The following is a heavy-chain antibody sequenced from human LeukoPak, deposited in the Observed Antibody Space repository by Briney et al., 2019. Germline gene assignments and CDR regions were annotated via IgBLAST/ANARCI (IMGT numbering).Heavy chain of an antibody. CDR3: TKLKGWYGEGYCDH. CDR2: IYTGGTT. J-gene: IGHJ4*01. V-gene: IGHV3-53*01. Sequence: HPGGPLRLSCAASGFTVSTNYMSWVRQPAGKGLEWLSVIYTGGTTFYADSVKGRFTISRDNSKNTLYLQMNSLRADDTAVYYCTKLKGWYGEGYCDHWGHGTLVTVSS. D-gene: IGHD3-10*01. CDR1: GFTVSTNY.